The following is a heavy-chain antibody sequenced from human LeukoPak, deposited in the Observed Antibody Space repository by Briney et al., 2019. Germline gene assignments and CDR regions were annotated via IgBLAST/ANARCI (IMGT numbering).Heavy chain of an antibody. CDR2: ISAYNGNT. CDR3: TRDLPYSSSWESIDY. J-gene: IGHJ4*02. CDR1: GYTFTSYG. Sequence: ASVKVSCKASGYTFTSYGISWVRQAPGQGLEWMGWISAYNGNTDYAQKLQGRVTMTTDTSTSTAYMELRSLRSDDTAVYYCTRDLPYSSSWESIDYWGQGTLVTVSS. D-gene: IGHD6-13*01. V-gene: IGHV1-18*01.